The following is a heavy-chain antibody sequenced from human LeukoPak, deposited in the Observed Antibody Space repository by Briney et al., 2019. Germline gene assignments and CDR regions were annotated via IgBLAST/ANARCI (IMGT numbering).Heavy chain of an antibody. CDR2: ISSSSSTI. Sequence: GGSLRLSCAASGFTFSSYSMNWVRQAPGKGLEWVSYISSSSSTIYYADSVKGRFTISRDNAKNSLYLQMNSLRAEDTAVYYCARDRSGFDYCGQGTLVTVSS. D-gene: IGHD3-3*01. V-gene: IGHV3-48*01. CDR3: ARDRSGFDY. J-gene: IGHJ4*02. CDR1: GFTFSSYS.